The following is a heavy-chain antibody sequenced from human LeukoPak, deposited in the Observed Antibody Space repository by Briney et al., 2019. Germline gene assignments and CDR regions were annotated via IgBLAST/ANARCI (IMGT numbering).Heavy chain of an antibody. CDR1: GGSISSSSYY. CDR2: IYYSGST. D-gene: IGHD3-10*01. Sequence: SETLSLTCTVSGGSISSSSYYWGWIRQPPGKGLEWIGSIYYSGSTYYNPSLKSRVTISVDTSKNQFSLKLSPVTAADTAVYYCARLGVDYWGQGTLVTVSS. V-gene: IGHV4-39*01. J-gene: IGHJ4*02. CDR3: ARLGVDY.